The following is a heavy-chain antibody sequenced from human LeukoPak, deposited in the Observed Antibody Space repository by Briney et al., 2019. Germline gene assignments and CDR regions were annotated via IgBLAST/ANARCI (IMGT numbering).Heavy chain of an antibody. Sequence: SETLSLTCTVSGDSISSGDYYWSWIRQPAGKGLEWIGRISSSGSTNYNPSLKSRVTISVDTSKNQFSLRLSSVTAADTAVYYCARPRCDSWQEVGYWGQGTLVTVPS. CDR3: ARPRCDSWQEVGY. D-gene: IGHD6-13*01. V-gene: IGHV4-61*02. J-gene: IGHJ4*02. CDR2: ISSSGST. CDR1: GDSISSGDYY.